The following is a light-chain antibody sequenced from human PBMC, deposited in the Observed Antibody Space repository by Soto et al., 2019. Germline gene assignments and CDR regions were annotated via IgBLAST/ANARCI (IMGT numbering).Light chain of an antibody. CDR3: QQSDSLPIT. CDR1: QDISNY. CDR2: DAS. J-gene: IGKJ5*01. Sequence: DIQMTQSPSSLSASFGDRVTITCRASQDISNYLNWYQQRPGKAPKLLIYDASNLERGVPSRFSGTRSGTHFTFAITSLQPEDVATYYCQQSDSLPITFGQGTRLEI. V-gene: IGKV1-33*01.